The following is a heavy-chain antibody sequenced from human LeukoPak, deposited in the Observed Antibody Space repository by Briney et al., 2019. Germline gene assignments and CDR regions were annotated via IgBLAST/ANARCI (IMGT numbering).Heavy chain of an antibody. D-gene: IGHD5-24*01. CDR2: IYSGGST. V-gene: IGHV3-66*02. Sequence: GGSLRLSCAASGFTVSSNYMSWVRQAPGKGLEWVSVIYSGGSTYYADSVKGRFTISRDNSKNTLYLQMNSLRAEDTAVYYCASDFIGDGYNAFDYWGQGTLVTVSS. J-gene: IGHJ4*02. CDR3: ASDFIGDGYNAFDY. CDR1: GFTVSSNY.